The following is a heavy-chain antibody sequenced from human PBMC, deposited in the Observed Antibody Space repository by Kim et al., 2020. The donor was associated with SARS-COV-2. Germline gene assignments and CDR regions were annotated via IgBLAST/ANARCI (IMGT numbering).Heavy chain of an antibody. Sequence: SETLSLTCAVSGGSISSGGYSWSWIRQPPGKGLEWIGYIYHSGSTYNNPSLKSRVTISVDRSKNQFSLKLSSVTAADTAVYYCARGGGNFDYWGQGTLVT. D-gene: IGHD2-15*01. V-gene: IGHV4-30-2*01. CDR1: GGSISSGGYS. CDR3: ARGGGNFDY. J-gene: IGHJ4*02. CDR2: IYHSGST.